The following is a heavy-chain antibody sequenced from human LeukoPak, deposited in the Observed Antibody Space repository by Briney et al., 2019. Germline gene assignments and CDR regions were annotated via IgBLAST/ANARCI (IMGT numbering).Heavy chain of an antibody. Sequence: TGGSLRLSCAASGFTFSSYAMSWVRQAPGKGLEWVSSITSSGGSTYYAGSVKGQFTISRDNSKNTVYLQMSSLRAGDTAVYYCAKDRPNYYDSSGHYYRRNGDYWGQGTLVTVSS. CDR2: ITSSGGST. V-gene: IGHV3-23*01. J-gene: IGHJ4*02. CDR3: AKDRPNYYDSSGHYYRRNGDY. CDR1: GFTFSSYA. D-gene: IGHD3-22*01.